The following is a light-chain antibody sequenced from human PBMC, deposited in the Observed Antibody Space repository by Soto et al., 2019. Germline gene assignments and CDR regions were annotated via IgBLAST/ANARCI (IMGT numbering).Light chain of an antibody. V-gene: IGLV2-8*01. J-gene: IGLJ1*01. Sequence: QSALTQPPSASGSPGQSVTISCTGTSSDVGGYNYVSWYQHHPGKAPKLIIYEVYKRPSGVPDRFSGSKSGNTAALTVSGLQAEDEADYYCSSYVGTNRYVFGTGTKLPS. CDR3: SSYVGTNRYV. CDR2: EVY. CDR1: SSDVGGYNY.